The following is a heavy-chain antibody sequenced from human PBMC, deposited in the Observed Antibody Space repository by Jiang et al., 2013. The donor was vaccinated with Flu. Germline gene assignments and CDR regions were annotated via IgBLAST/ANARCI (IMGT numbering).Heavy chain of an antibody. Sequence: EVKKPGSSVKVSCKASGGTFSSYAISWVRQAPGQGLEWMGGIIPIFGTANYAQKFQGRVTITADESTSTAYMELSSLRSEDTAVYYCARPRFLEWLYRETAYGMDVWGQGTTVTVSS. V-gene: IGHV1-69*01. CDR2: IIPIFGTA. D-gene: IGHD3-3*01. CDR1: GGTFSSYA. CDR3: ARPRFLEWLYRETAYGMDV. J-gene: IGHJ6*02.